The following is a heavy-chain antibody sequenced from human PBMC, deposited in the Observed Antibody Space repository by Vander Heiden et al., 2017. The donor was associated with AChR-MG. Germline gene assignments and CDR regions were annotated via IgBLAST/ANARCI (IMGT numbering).Heavy chain of an antibody. Sequence: QVQLVESGGGVVQPGRSLRLSCAAAGFTFSSYAMHWVRQAPGKGLEWVAVISYDGSNKYYADSVKGRFTISRDNSKNTLYLQMNSLRAEDTAVYYCARESHGMGGYFDYWGQGTLVTVSS. CDR2: ISYDGSNK. CDR3: ARESHGMGGYFDY. D-gene: IGHD3-16*01. J-gene: IGHJ4*02. V-gene: IGHV3-30-3*01. CDR1: GFTFSSYA.